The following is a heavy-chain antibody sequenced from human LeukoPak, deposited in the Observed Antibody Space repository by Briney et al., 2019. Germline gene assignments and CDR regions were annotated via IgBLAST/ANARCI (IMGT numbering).Heavy chain of an antibody. CDR1: GYSISSGYY. CDR3: ARYYDFWSGYIDY. D-gene: IGHD3-3*01. J-gene: IGHJ4*02. CDR2: IYHSGST. Sequence: PSQTLSLTCAVSGYSISSGYYWGWIRQPPGKGLEWIGSIYHSGSTYYNPSLKSRVTISVDTSKNQFSLKLSSVTAADTAVYYCARYYDFWSGYIDYWGQGTLVTVSS. V-gene: IGHV4-38-2*01.